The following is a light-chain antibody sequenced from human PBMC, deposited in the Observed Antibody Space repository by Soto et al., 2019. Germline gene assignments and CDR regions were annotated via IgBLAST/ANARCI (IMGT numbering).Light chain of an antibody. CDR2: GAS. CDR1: QSVSSSH. Sequence: DIVLTQSPGTLSLSPGEGATLSCRASQSVSSSHLAWYQQKPGQAPRLVIYGASSRATGIPDRSSGSGSGTDFNLTISRLEPEDFAVYYCQQYGGSPLYTFGQGTTLEIK. CDR3: QQYGGSPLYT. V-gene: IGKV3-20*01. J-gene: IGKJ2*01.